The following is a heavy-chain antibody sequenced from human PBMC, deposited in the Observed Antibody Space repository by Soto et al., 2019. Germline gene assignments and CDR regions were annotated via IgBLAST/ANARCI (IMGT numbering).Heavy chain of an antibody. CDR1: GGSFSGYY. CDR3: ARPYYDFWSGYYDAFDI. V-gene: IGHV4-34*01. CDR2: INHSGST. D-gene: IGHD3-3*01. Sequence: PSETLSLTCAVYGGSFSGYYWSWIRQPPGKGLEWIGEINHSGSTNYNPSLKSRVTISVDTSKNQFSLKLSSVTAADTAVYYCARPYYDFWSGYYDAFDIWGQGTMVTVSS. J-gene: IGHJ3*02.